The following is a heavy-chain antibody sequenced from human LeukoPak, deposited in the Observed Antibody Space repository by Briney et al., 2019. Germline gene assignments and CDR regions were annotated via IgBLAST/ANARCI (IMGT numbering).Heavy chain of an antibody. J-gene: IGHJ4*02. Sequence: NTGGSLRLSCAASGFTFSSYSMNWVRQAPGKGLEWVSYISSSSSYIYYADSVKGRFTISRDNAKNSLYLQMNSLRAEDTAVYYCARVGIAAAGTSDYWGQGTLVTVSS. D-gene: IGHD6-13*01. CDR2: ISSSSSYI. V-gene: IGHV3-21*01. CDR1: GFTFSSYS. CDR3: ARVGIAAAGTSDY.